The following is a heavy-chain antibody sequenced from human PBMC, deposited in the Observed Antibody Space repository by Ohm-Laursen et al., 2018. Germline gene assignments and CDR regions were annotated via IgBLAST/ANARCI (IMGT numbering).Heavy chain of an antibody. D-gene: IGHD3-16*01. CDR2: ISSSGSYI. J-gene: IGHJ4*02. CDR1: GLTFSSYN. CDR3: ARDPPFS. V-gene: IGHV3-21*01. Sequence: SLRLSCAASGLTFSSYNMNWVRQAPGKGLEWVSSISSSGSYIFYADSLKGRFTISRDNAKNSLYLQMNSLRAEDTAVYYCARDPPFSWGQGTLVTVSS.